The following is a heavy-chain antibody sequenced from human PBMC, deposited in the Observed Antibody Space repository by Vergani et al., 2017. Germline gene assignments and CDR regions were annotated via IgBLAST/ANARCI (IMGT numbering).Heavy chain of an antibody. CDR2: ISGSGGST. CDR3: ARAYGDYWGFDY. D-gene: IGHD4-17*01. V-gene: IGHV3-23*01. CDR1: GFTFSSYA. J-gene: IGHJ4*02. Sequence: EVQLLESGGGLVQPGGSLRLSCAASGFTFSSYAMSWVRQAPGKGLEWVSAISGSGGSTYYADSVKGRFTISRDNSKNTLYLQMNSLRAEDTAVYYCARAYGDYWGFDYWGQGTLVTVSS.